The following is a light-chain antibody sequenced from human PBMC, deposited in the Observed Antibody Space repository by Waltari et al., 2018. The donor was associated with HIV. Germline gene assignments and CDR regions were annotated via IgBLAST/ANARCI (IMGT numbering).Light chain of an antibody. CDR3: SSYAGSNNWV. J-gene: IGLJ3*02. CDR1: SSDVGGYNY. Sequence: QSALTQPPSASGSPGQSVTISCTGTSSDVGGYNYVSWYQQYPGKAPKVMIFEVSNRPSGVPDRFSGSVSGNTASLTVSGLQAEDEADYYCSSYAGSNNWVFGGGTKLTVL. CDR2: EVS. V-gene: IGLV2-8*01.